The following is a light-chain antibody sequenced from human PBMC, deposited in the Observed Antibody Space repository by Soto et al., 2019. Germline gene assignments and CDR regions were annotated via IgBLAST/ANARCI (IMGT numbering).Light chain of an antibody. CDR1: QSINRH. J-gene: IGKJ1*01. Sequence: EIVLTQSPATLSLSPLERAGFSCRASQSINRHLAWYRQKPGQAPRLLIYDASNRATGIPARFSGSGSGTDFTLTISRLEPEDFAVYYCQQYGSSPRTFGQGTKV. CDR3: QQYGSSPRT. V-gene: IGKV3-20*01. CDR2: DAS.